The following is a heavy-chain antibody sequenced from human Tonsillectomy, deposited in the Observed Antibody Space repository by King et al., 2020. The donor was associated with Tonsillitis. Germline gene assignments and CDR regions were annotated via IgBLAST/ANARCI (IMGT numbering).Heavy chain of an antibody. J-gene: IGHJ3*01. CDR2: INPNSGGT. Sequence: LVQSGAEVKKPGASVKVSCKASGFFFTDYFMHWVRQAPGQGLEWMGWINPNSGGTKYAQQFQDRVTMTRDTSTSTGYMELSRLRSDDTAVYYCARDIPGVTTWDGAFDLWGQGTMVTVSS. CDR1: GFFFTDYF. CDR3: ARDIPGVTTWDGAFDL. V-gene: IGHV1-2*02. D-gene: IGHD2-21*01.